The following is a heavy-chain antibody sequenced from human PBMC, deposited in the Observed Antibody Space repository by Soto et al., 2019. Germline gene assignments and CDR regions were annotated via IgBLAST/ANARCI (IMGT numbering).Heavy chain of an antibody. CDR2: IYSGGST. V-gene: IGHV3-53*04. D-gene: IGHD1-7*01. CDR3: ARAGTTFVPFDY. Sequence: GGSLRLSCAASGFTVSSNYMSWVRQAPGKGLEWVSVIYSGGSTYYADAVKGRFTISRNNSKNTLYLQMNSQRAEDTAVYYCARAGTTFVPFDYWGQGTLVTVSS. CDR1: GFTVSSNY. J-gene: IGHJ4*02.